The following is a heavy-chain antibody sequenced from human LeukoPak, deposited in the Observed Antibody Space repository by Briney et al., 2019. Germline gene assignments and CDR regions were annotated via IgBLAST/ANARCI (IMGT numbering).Heavy chain of an antibody. CDR3: SRGRRECSGGSCSGLVDV. J-gene: IGHJ6*03. CDR2: IYYSGST. CDR1: AVSISSHY. Sequence: SETLSCTVTVSAVSISSHYWSWIRQPPGKGREGSWYIYYSGSTNYNTSLKSRVTIAVETSKNQFSLKLSSVTAADTALYCGSRGRRECSGGSCSGLVDVWGKGTT. D-gene: IGHD2-15*01. V-gene: IGHV4-59*11.